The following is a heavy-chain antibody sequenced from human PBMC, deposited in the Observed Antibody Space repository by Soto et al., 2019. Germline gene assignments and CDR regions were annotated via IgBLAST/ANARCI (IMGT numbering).Heavy chain of an antibody. CDR1: GDSVAGIRAA. V-gene: IGHV6-1*01. CDR3: ARSGPGGYIDY. D-gene: IGHD3-22*01. J-gene: IGHJ4*02. CDR2: TYYRSKWYN. Sequence: PSRSVTGGISGDSVAGIRAAWEWIRKSPSRGLERLGRTYYRSKWYNHYAVSVKSRITVNPDTSKNQFSLQLNSVTPEDTAVYYCARSGPGGYIDYWGQGTLVTVSS.